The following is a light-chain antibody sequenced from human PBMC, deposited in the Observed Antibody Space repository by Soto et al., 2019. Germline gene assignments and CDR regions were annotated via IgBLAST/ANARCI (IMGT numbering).Light chain of an antibody. CDR1: SSDVGGYNY. CDR3: TSYAGSNNRGV. J-gene: IGLJ1*01. CDR2: EVN. V-gene: IGLV2-8*01. Sequence: QSALTQPPSASGSPGQSVTISCTGTSSDVGGYNYVSWYQHHPGKAPKLMIYEVNKRPSGVPDRFSGSKSGNTASLTVSGLQAEDEADYYCTSYAGSNNRGVFGSGTKLTVL.